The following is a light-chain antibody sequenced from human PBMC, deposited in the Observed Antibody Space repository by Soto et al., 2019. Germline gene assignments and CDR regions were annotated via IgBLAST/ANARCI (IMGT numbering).Light chain of an antibody. CDR1: QSVRSNS. Sequence: DIVLTQSPGTLSLSPGERATLSCRASQSVRSNSLAWYQQKTGQAPRLLIYGASSRATGIPDRFSGSGSGTDFTLTITRLEPEDFAVYYCQQYGSSPRTFGQGTKVEIK. CDR3: QQYGSSPRT. CDR2: GAS. J-gene: IGKJ1*01. V-gene: IGKV3-20*01.